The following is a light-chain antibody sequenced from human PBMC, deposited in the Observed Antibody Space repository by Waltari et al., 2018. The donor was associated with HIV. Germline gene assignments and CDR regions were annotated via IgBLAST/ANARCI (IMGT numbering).Light chain of an antibody. CDR1: SSDVGSYYL. Sequence: QSALTQPASVSGSPGQSITISCTGTSSDVGSYYLVSWYQQHPGKAPKLMIYEVSKRPSVVSTRFSGSKSGNTASLTISGLQAEDEADYYCCSYAGSSTFVVFGGGTKLTVL. V-gene: IGLV2-23*02. CDR2: EVS. CDR3: CSYAGSSTFVV. J-gene: IGLJ2*01.